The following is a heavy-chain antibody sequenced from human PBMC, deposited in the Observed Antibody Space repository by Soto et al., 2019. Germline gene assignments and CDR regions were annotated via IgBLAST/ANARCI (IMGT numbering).Heavy chain of an antibody. D-gene: IGHD3-10*01. V-gene: IGHV4-34*01. CDR2: INHSGST. J-gene: IGHJ4*02. Sequence: SETLSLTCAVYGGSFSGYYWSWIRQPPGKGLEWIGEINHSGSTNYNPSLKSRVTISADKSISTAYLQWSSLKASDTAMYYGARLIYGSGSAFDYWGQGTLVTVSS. CDR1: GGSFSGYY. CDR3: ARLIYGSGSAFDY.